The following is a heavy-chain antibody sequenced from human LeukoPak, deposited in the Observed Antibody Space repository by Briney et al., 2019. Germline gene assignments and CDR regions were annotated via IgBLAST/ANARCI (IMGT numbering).Heavy chain of an antibody. CDR1: GGSISGYY. CDR2: IFYSGST. CDR3: ARGELNGDYFDY. V-gene: IGHV4-59*01. D-gene: IGHD1-7*01. J-gene: IGHJ4*02. Sequence: SETLSLTCTVSGGSISGYYWSWIRQPPGKGLEWIGYIFYSGSTNYNPSLKSRVTISVDTSKNQFSLKLSSVTAADTAVYYCARGELNGDYFDYWGQGTLVTVSS.